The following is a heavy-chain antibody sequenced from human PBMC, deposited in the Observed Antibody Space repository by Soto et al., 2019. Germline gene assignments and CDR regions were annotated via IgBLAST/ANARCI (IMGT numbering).Heavy chain of an antibody. V-gene: IGHV1-18*01. CDR3: ARKAYDSSGYWHYYFDY. J-gene: IGHJ4*02. Sequence: ASVKVSCKASGYTFTSYGISWVRQAPGQGLEWMGWISAYNGNTNYAQKLQGRVTMTTDTSTSTAYMELRSLRSDDTAVYYCARKAYDSSGYWHYYFDYWGQGTLVTVSS. D-gene: IGHD3-22*01. CDR2: ISAYNGNT. CDR1: GYTFTSYG.